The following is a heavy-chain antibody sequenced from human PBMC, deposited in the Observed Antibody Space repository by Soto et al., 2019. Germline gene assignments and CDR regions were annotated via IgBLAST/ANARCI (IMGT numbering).Heavy chain of an antibody. V-gene: IGHV3-23*01. CDR1: GFTFCSYG. J-gene: IGHJ5*02. CDR3: AKHGSGMITFGGVMSWFDP. CDR2: IRCSGGST. Sequence: GGSLRLSCAASGFTFCSYGMHWVRQAPGKGLEWVSVIRCSGGSTYYADSVKGRFTISRDNSKNTLYLQMNSLRAEDTAVYYCAKHGSGMITFGGVMSWFDPWGQGTLVTVSS. D-gene: IGHD3-16*01.